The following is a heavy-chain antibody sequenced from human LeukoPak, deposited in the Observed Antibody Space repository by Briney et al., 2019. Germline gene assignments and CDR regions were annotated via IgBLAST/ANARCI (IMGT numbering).Heavy chain of an antibody. Sequence: GGSLRLSCAASGFTFSSYEMNWVRQAPGKGQEWVSYISSSGSTIYYADSVKGRFTISRDNAKNSLHLQMNSLRAEDTAVYYCARDRYSGSYPFDYWGQGTLVTVSS. V-gene: IGHV3-48*03. CDR1: GFTFSSYE. CDR2: ISSSGSTI. CDR3: ARDRYSGSYPFDY. J-gene: IGHJ4*02. D-gene: IGHD1-26*01.